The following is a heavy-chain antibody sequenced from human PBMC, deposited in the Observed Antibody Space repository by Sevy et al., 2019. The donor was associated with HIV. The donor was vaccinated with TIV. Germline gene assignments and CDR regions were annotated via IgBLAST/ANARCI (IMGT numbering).Heavy chain of an antibody. D-gene: IGHD3-10*01. CDR3: AKTGDNSMVRGAYYYYGMDV. V-gene: IGHV3-23*01. CDR1: GFTFSIYA. J-gene: IGHJ6*02. Sequence: GGSLRLSCAASGFTFSIYAMSWVRQAPGKGLEWVSAISDRGGSTYYADSVQGRFTITSDNSKNTMYLQMKSLRADDTAVYYCAKTGDNSMVRGAYYYYGMDVWGQGTTVTVSS. CDR2: ISDRGGST.